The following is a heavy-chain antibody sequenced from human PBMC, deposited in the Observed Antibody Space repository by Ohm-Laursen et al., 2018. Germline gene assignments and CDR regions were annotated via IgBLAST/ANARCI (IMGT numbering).Heavy chain of an antibody. J-gene: IGHJ4*02. Sequence: SLRLSCTASGFTFSSYWMSWARQAPGKGLEWVANIKPDGSEKYYVDSVKGRFTISRDNAKNSLYLQMNSLRAEDTAVYSCAVGDRGTTAVAGDFWGPGTLVTVSS. CDR3: AVGDRGTTAVAGDF. CDR2: IKPDGSEK. D-gene: IGHD6-19*01. CDR1: GFTFSSYW. V-gene: IGHV3-7*01.